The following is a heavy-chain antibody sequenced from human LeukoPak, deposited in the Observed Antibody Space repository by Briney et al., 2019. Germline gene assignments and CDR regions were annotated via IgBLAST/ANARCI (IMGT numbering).Heavy chain of an antibody. CDR2: IRYDGSNK. CDR3: AKIGRSYDFWTGYYEEEVDYMDV. Sequence: GGSLRLSCAASGFTFSSYGMHWVRQAPGKGLEWVAFIRYDGSNKYYADSVKGRFTISRDNSKNTLYLQMNSLRAEDTAVYYCAKIGRSYDFWTGYYEEEVDYMDVWGKGTTVTVSS. V-gene: IGHV3-30*02. J-gene: IGHJ6*03. D-gene: IGHD3-3*01. CDR1: GFTFSSYG.